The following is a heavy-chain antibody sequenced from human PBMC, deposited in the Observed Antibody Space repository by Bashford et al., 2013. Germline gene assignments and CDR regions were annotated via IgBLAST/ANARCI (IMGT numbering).Heavy chain of an antibody. D-gene: IGHD3-10*01. CDR3: ARISVRGAQAADY. J-gene: IGHJ4*02. V-gene: IGHV3-74*01. CDR2: INIDGSSI. Sequence: VRQAPGKGLVWVSRINIDGSSISYVDSVKGRFTISRDNAKNTLYLQMNSLRVEDSAVYYCARISVRGAQAADYWGQGTLVTVSS.